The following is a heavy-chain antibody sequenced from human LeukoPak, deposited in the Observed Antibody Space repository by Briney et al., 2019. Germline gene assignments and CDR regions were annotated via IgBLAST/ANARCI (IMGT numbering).Heavy chain of an antibody. V-gene: IGHV3-7*01. J-gene: IGHJ4*02. CDR2: INQDGSGK. CDR1: GFTFSSHW. CDR3: FASGGY. D-gene: IGHD6-25*01. Sequence: PGGSLRLSCTASGFTFSSHWMNWVRQAPGKGLEWVANINQDGSGKYYVDSVKGRFTISRDNAKNSLYLQLNSLRAEDTAVYYCFASGGYWGQGTLVTVSS.